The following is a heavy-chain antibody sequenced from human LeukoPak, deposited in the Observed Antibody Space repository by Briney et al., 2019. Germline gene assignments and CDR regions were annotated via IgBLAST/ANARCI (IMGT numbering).Heavy chain of an antibody. V-gene: IGHV4-61*08. CDR3: ARRGGYCSGGSCYLGNWFDP. Sequence: SQTLSLTCTVPGGSISSGGYYWSWIRQPPGKGLEWIGYIYYSGSTNYNPSLKSRVTISVDTSKNQFSLKLSSVTAADTAVYYCARRGGYCSGGSCYLGNWFDPWGQGTLVTVSS. CDR1: GGSISSGGYY. CDR2: IYYSGST. D-gene: IGHD2-15*01. J-gene: IGHJ5*02.